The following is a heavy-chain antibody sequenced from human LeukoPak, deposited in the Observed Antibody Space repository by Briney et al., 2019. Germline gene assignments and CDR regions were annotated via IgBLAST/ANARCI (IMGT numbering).Heavy chain of an antibody. CDR1: GFTFGDYA. CDR2: IRSKAYGGTT. J-gene: IGHJ4*02. D-gene: IGHD3-22*01. CDR3: TRSEEDYYASSGYQRYHFDY. Sequence: GGSLRLSCTASGFTFGDYAMSWVRQAPGKGLEWEGFIRSKAYGGTTEYAASVKGRFTISRDDSKSIAYLQMNSLKTEDTAVYYCTRSEEDYYASSGYQRYHFDYWGQGTLVTVSS. V-gene: IGHV3-49*04.